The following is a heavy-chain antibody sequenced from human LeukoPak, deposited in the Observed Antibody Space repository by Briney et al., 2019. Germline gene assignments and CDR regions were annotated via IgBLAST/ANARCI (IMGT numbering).Heavy chain of an antibody. CDR3: ARLKYYYDSSGYRAEYFQH. J-gene: IGHJ1*01. Sequence: SETLSLTCTVSGYSISNDYYWGWIRQPPGKGLEWIGSIYHSGSTYYNPSLKSRVTISVDTSKNQFSLKLSSVTAADTAVYYCARLKYYYDSSGYRAEYFQHWGQGTLVTVSS. CDR1: GYSISNDYY. D-gene: IGHD3-22*01. V-gene: IGHV4-38-2*02. CDR2: IYHSGST.